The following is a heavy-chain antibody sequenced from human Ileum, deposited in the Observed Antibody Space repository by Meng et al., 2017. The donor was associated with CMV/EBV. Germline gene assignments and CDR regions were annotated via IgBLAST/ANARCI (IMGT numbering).Heavy chain of an antibody. D-gene: IGHD2-2*01. J-gene: IGHJ5*02. CDR2: ISAYNGNT. V-gene: IGHV1-18*01. Sequence: KASGYTFTSYGISWVRQAPGQGLEWMGWISAYNGNTNYAQKLQGRVTMTTDTSTSTAYMELRSLRSDDTAVYYCARAVRYANNWFDPWGQGTLVTVSS. CDR3: ARAVRYANNWFDP. CDR1: GYTFTSYG.